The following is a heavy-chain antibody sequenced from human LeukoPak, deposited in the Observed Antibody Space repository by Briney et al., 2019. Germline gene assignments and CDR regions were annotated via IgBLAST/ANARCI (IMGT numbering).Heavy chain of an antibody. CDR2: LSTSGAAT. CDR3: AKFSGRQQLVKNNWFDP. J-gene: IGHJ5*02. Sequence: GGSLRLSCETSGFTFSSFSMNWVRQAPGKGLEWVSTLSTSGAATYYADSVKGRFTISRDNSQNTLYLQMNSLRAEDTAVYYCAKFSGRQQLVKNNWFDPWAREPWSPSPQ. CDR1: GFTFSSFS. D-gene: IGHD6-13*01. V-gene: IGHV3-23*01.